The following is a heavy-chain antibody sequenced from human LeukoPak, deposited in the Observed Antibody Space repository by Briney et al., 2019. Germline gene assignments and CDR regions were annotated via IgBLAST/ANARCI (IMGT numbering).Heavy chain of an antibody. CDR1: GDSISSYY. D-gene: IGHD3-3*01. CDR2: IYYSGST. V-gene: IGHV4-59*08. Sequence: PSETLSLTCTVSGDSISSYYWSWFRQSPGKGLEWIGYIYYSGSTNYNPSLKSRVTISVDTSKNQFSLKLSSVTAADTAVYYCARRRDVKLRFLEWSYFDYWGQGTLVTVSS. CDR3: ARRRDVKLRFLEWSYFDY. J-gene: IGHJ4*02.